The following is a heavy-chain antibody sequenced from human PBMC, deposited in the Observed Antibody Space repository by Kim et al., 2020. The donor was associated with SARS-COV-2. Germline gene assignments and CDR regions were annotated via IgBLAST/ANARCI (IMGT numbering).Heavy chain of an antibody. CDR3: AREGTTGDFDY. J-gene: IGHJ4*02. Sequence: SVKVSCKASGGTFSSYAISWVRQAPGQGLEWMGRIIPILGIANYAQKFQGRVTITADKSTSTAYMELSSLRSEDTAVYYCAREGTTGDFDYWGQGTLVTVSS. V-gene: IGHV1-69*04. CDR1: GGTFSSYA. D-gene: IGHD1-1*01. CDR2: IIPILGIA.